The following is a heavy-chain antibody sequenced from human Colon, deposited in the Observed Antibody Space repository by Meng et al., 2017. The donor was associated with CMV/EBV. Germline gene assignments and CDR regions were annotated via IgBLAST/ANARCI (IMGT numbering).Heavy chain of an antibody. CDR1: GFNFGSYA. J-gene: IGHJ6*02. V-gene: IGHV3-23*01. Sequence: ETLSLTCAASGFNFGSYAMSWVRQAPGKGLEWVSDVSRRGETTYSADSVKGRFSVSRDNSKNMVFLQMTSLTAEDTAIYYCAKTIFDSVKSGLGVWGQGTTVTVSS. CDR3: AKTIFDSVKSGLGV. D-gene: IGHD3-3*01. CDR2: VSRRGETT.